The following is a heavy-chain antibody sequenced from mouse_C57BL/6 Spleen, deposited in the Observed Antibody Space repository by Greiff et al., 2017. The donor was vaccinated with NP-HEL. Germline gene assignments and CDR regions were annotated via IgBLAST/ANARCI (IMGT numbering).Heavy chain of an antibody. CDR2: IYPGDGDT. V-gene: IGHV1-82*01. CDR1: GYAFSSSW. Sequence: QVQLQQSGPELVKPGASVKISCKASGYAFSSSWMNWVKQRPGKGLEWIGRIYPGDGDTNYNGKFKGKATLTADKSSSTAYMQLSSLTSEDSAVYFCARLRSRGYFDVWGTGTTVTVSS. CDR3: ARLRSRGYFDV. J-gene: IGHJ1*03. D-gene: IGHD1-1*01.